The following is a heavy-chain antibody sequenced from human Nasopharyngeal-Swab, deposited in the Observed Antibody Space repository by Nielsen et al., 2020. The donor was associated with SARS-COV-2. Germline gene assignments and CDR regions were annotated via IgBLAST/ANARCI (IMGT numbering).Heavy chain of an antibody. CDR2: NNPNSGGT. Sequence: ASVKVSCKASGGTFSSYAISWVRQAPGQGVEWMGRNNPNSGGTNYAQKFQGRVTMTRYTSISTAYMELSRLRSDDTAVYYCARWYPNWFDPWGQGTLVTVSS. D-gene: IGHD2-15*01. V-gene: IGHV1-2*06. CDR3: ARWYPNWFDP. J-gene: IGHJ5*02. CDR1: GGTFSSYA.